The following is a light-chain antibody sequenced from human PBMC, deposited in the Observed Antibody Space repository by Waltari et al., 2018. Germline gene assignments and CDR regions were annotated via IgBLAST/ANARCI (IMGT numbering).Light chain of an antibody. CDR2: EVS. CDR3: SSYTASSSLGV. V-gene: IGLV2-14*01. J-gene: IGLJ3*02. CDR1: RSDIADYNY. Sequence: QYVLIQPASVSGSPGQSITISCIGTRSDIADYNYVSWYQHHSGKAPNLIIYEVSKRPSGVSDRVSGSKSANTASLTISGLQSDDEADYYCSSYTASSSLGVFGGGTKLTV.